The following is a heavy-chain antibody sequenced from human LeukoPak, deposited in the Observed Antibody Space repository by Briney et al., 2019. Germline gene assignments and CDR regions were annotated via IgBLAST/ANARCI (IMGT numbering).Heavy chain of an antibody. CDR2: ITGGGST. J-gene: IGHJ5*02. CDR3: AKDPRLHSSGRGWFDP. CDR1: GFTSRSYA. V-gene: IGHV3-23*01. D-gene: IGHD3-22*01. Sequence: GGSLRLSCAASGFTSRSYAMSWVRQAPGKGLEWVSAITGGGSTYYADSVKGRFTFSRDNSKNTLFLQMNSLRAEDTAVYCCAKDPRLHSSGRGWFDPWGQGTLVTVSS.